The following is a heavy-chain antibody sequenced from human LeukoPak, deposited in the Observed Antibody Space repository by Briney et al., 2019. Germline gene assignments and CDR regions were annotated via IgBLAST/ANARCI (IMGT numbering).Heavy chain of an antibody. Sequence: PSETLSLTCTVSGGSISSYYWSWIRQPAGKGLEWIGRIYTSGSTNYNPSLKSRVTMSVDTSKNQFSLKLSSVTAADTAVYYCARAYSSSWPNQDSWFDPWAREPWSPSPQ. CDR1: GGSISSYY. D-gene: IGHD6-13*01. CDR3: ARAYSSSWPNQDSWFDP. V-gene: IGHV4-4*07. CDR2: IYTSGST. J-gene: IGHJ5*02.